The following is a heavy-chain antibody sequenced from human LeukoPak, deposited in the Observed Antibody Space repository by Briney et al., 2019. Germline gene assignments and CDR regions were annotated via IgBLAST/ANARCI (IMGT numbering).Heavy chain of an antibody. D-gene: IGHD5-12*01. CDR2: TRNKANSYTT. J-gene: IGHJ4*02. V-gene: IGHV3-72*01. CDR3: ARSGSGITWLYY. Sequence: GGSLRLSCAASGFTFSDHYMDWVRQARGKGLEWVGRTRNKANSYTTEYAASGKGRFTISRDDSQNSLYLQMNSLKTQDTAMYYCARSGSGITWLYYSGQGTLVTVSS. CDR1: GFTFSDHY.